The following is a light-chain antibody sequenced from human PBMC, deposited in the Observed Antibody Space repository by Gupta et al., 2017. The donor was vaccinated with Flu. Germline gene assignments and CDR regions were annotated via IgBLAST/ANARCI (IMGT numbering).Light chain of an antibody. CDR1: IFNIGTNY. CDR3: ATWDANQSGWV. V-gene: IGLV1-47*01. J-gene: IGLJ3*02. Sequence: GTISCSGSIFNIGTNYVYWYKHLPGTAPKLLIHRSDQRPSGVPDRFSGSKSGYSASLAISGLRSDDEAVYYCATWDANQSGWVFGGGTRLTVL. CDR2: RSD.